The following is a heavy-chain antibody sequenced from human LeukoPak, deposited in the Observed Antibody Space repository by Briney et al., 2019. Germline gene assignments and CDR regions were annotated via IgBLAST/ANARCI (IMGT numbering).Heavy chain of an antibody. V-gene: IGHV1-46*01. CDR3: ARDRWERYYYYYMDV. D-gene: IGHD1-26*01. CDR2: INPSGGST. CDR1: GYTFTSYY. Sequence: ASVKVSCKASGYTFTSYYMHWVRQAPGRGLEWMGIINPSGGSTSYAQKFQGRVTMTRDMSTSTVYMELSSLRSEDTAVYYCARDRWERYYYYYMDVWGKGTTVTVSS. J-gene: IGHJ6*03.